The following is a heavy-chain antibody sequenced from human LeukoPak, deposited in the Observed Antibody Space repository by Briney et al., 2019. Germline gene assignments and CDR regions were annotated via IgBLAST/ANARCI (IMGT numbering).Heavy chain of an antibody. D-gene: IGHD3-9*01. CDR3: ARSLMYYNILTGYSPQNFDC. CDR2: IHNSGST. V-gene: IGHV4-59*01. Sequence: PSETLSLTCTVSGGSISSYYWSWIRQPPGKGLEWIGYIHNSGSTSYDPSLKSRVTISVDTSKNQFSLKLSSVTAADTAVYYCARSLMYYNILTGYSPQNFDCWGQGTLVTVSS. CDR1: GGSISSYY. J-gene: IGHJ4*02.